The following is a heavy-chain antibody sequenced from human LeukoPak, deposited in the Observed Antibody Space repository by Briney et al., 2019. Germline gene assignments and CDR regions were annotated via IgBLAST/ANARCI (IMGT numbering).Heavy chain of an antibody. CDR3: AKAYSSSAPLDY. D-gene: IGHD6-13*01. CDR2: IRYEGSNK. V-gene: IGHV3-30*02. Sequence: PGGSLRLSCAASGFTFSSYGMHWVRQAPGKGLEWVAFIRYEGSNKYYADSVKGRFTISRDNSKNTLYLQMNSLRAEDTAVYYCAKAYSSSAPLDYWGQGTLVTVSS. CDR1: GFTFSSYG. J-gene: IGHJ4*02.